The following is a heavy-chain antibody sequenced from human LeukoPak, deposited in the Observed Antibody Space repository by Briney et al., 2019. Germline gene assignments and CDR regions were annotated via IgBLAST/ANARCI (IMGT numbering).Heavy chain of an antibody. CDR1: GYTFISYG. D-gene: IGHD5-12*01. CDR2: ISTSNGNT. Sequence: ASVKVSCKASGYTFISYGISWVRQAPGQGLEWMGWISTSNGNTNYAQKLQGRVTMTTDASRSTAYMELRSLRSDDTAVYYCARAVYSGYDRLTQNYFDYWGQGTLVTVSS. J-gene: IGHJ4*02. V-gene: IGHV1-18*01. CDR3: ARAVYSGYDRLTQNYFDY.